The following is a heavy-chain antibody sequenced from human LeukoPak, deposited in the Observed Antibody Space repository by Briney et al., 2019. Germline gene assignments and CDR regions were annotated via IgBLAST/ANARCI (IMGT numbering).Heavy chain of an antibody. CDR2: LSDSGGGT. CDR1: GFSLSSYG. Sequence: GGSLRLSCAASGFSLSSYGMTWVRQAPGKQLEWVSTLSDSGGGTYYADSVKGRFTISRDNSRNTLYLQMHSLRVEDTAVYHCAKDRPYITSWYGCSTPWGQGTLVTVSS. V-gene: IGHV3-23*01. J-gene: IGHJ5*02. D-gene: IGHD6-13*01. CDR3: AKDRPYITSWYGCSTP.